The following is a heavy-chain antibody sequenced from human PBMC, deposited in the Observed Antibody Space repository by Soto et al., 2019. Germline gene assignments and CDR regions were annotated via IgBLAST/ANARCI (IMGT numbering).Heavy chain of an antibody. CDR3: AKDRYFDSSGYYALEY. V-gene: IGHV3-30*18. D-gene: IGHD3-22*01. Sequence: PGGSLRLSCAASGFTFSSYGMHWVRQAPGKGLEWVAVISYDGSKKYHADSVKGRFTISRDNSKNTLYLQMNSLRAEDTAVYYCAKDRYFDSSGYYALEYWGQGTLVTXSS. CDR1: GFTFSSYG. J-gene: IGHJ4*02. CDR2: ISYDGSKK.